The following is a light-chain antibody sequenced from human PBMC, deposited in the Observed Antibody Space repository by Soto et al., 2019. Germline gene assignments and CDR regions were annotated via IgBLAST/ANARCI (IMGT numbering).Light chain of an antibody. CDR2: GAS. CDR3: QQYDSSPVT. V-gene: IGKV3-20*01. Sequence: EIVLTQSPGTLSLSPGERATLSCRASQSVSSSYLAWYQQKPGQAPRLLIYGASSRATGIPDRFSGSGSGTAFTLTISRLEPEDFAVYYCQQYDSSPVTFGPGTKVDIK. J-gene: IGKJ3*01. CDR1: QSVSSSY.